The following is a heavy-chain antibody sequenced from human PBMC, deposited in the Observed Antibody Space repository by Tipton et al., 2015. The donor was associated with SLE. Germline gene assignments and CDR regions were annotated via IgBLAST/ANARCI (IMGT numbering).Heavy chain of an antibody. D-gene: IGHD1-26*01. V-gene: IGHV4-59*01. CDR3: ARGGESYYFDY. CDR2: IYDSGSP. CDR1: GGSISSYV. J-gene: IGHJ4*02. Sequence: TLSLTCTVSGGSISSYVWTWIRQPPGKGLEWIGYIYDSGSPNYNPSLKSRVTISVDTSKNQFSLNLSAVTAADTAVYYCARGGESYYFDYWGQGTLVTVSS.